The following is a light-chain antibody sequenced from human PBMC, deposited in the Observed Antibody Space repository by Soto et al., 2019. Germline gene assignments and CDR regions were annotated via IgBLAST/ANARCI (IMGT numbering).Light chain of an antibody. Sequence: QSALTQPASVSGSPGQSITFSCTGTTSDIGAYNYVSWYQHHPGKAPKLLIYDVTARPSGVSDRFSGSKSGTTASLTISGLQAEDEADYFCSSYTTINTVVLFGGGTKPTVL. CDR3: SSYTTINTVVL. J-gene: IGLJ3*02. CDR1: TSDIGAYNY. V-gene: IGLV2-14*03. CDR2: DVT.